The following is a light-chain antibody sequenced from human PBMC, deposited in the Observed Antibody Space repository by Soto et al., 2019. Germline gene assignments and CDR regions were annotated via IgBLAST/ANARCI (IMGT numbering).Light chain of an antibody. CDR1: SSDVGAYSY. Sequence: QSVLTQPPSASGSPGQSVTISCTGTSSDVGAYSYVSWYQQYPGKAPKLMIYEVYKRPSGVPDRFSGSKSGNTASLAVSGLQAEDEADYYCSSYAGSNILLFGGGTKVTVL. CDR2: EVY. CDR3: SSYAGSNILL. J-gene: IGLJ2*01. V-gene: IGLV2-8*01.